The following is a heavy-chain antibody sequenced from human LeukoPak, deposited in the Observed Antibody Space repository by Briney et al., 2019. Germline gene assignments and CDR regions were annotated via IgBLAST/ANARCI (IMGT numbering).Heavy chain of an antibody. V-gene: IGHV3-30-3*01. Sequence: GGSLRLSCAASGFTFSSYAMHWVRQAPGKGLEWVAVISYDGSNKYYADSVKGRFTISRDNSKNTLYLQMNSLRAEDTAVYYCHSFKAAGAPSFDYWGQGTLVTVSS. CDR2: ISYDGSNK. D-gene: IGHD6-13*01. CDR3: HSFKAAGAPSFDY. CDR1: GFTFSSYA. J-gene: IGHJ4*02.